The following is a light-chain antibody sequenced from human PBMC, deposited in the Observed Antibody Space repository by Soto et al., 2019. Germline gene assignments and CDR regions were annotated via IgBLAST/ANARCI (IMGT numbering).Light chain of an antibody. V-gene: IGKV3-20*01. Sequence: EIVLTQSPGTLSLSPGEGATRSCRASRSVSSRYLAWYQQKPGQAPRLLIYGASSRATGIPDRFSGSGSGTDFTLTISRLEPEDFAVYHCHQYGYSPNTFGQGTKLEIK. CDR2: GAS. J-gene: IGKJ2*01. CDR3: HQYGYSPNT. CDR1: RSVSSRY.